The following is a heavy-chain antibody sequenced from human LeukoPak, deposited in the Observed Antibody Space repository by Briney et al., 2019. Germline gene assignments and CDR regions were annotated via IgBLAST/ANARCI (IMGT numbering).Heavy chain of an antibody. J-gene: IGHJ6*02. V-gene: IGHV1-2*02. Sequence: ASVKVSCKASGYTFTGYYMHWVRQAPGQGLEWMGWINPNSGGTNYAQKFQGRVTMTRDTSISTAYMELSRLRSDDTAVYYCARSVLLWFGELFPKPQGNNYYGMDVWGQGTTVTVSS. D-gene: IGHD3-10*01. CDR2: INPNSGGT. CDR3: ARSVLLWFGELFPKPQGNNYYGMDV. CDR1: GYTFTGYY.